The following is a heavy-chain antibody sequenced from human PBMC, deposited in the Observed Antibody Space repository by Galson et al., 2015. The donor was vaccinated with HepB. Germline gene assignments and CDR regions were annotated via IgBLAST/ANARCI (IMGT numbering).Heavy chain of an antibody. CDR3: ARRGGPLYYDFWSGYYRYYYYYMDV. D-gene: IGHD3-3*01. Sequence: SVKFSCKASGYTFTSYDINWVRQATGQGLEWMGWMNPNSGNTGYAQKFQGRVTMTRNTSISTAYMELSSLRSEDTAVYYCARRGGPLYYDFWSGYYRYYYYYMDVRGKGTTVTVSS. J-gene: IGHJ6*03. V-gene: IGHV1-8*01. CDR2: MNPNSGNT. CDR1: GYTFTSYD.